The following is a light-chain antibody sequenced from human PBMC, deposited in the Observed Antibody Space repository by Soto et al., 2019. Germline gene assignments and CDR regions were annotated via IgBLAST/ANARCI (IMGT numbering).Light chain of an antibody. CDR3: QQYGSSPLT. CDR2: GAS. J-gene: IGKJ4*01. V-gene: IGKV3-20*01. Sequence: EIVLTQSPGTLSLSPGQRATLSCRASQSVSSNYLAWYQQKPGQAPRLLVYGASSRATGITDRFSGSGSGADFTLTISRLEPEDFVVYYCQQYGSSPLTFGGGTKVEIK. CDR1: QSVSSNY.